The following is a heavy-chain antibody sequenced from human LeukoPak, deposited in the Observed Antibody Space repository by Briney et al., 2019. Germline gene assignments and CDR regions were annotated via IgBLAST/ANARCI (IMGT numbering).Heavy chain of an antibody. CDR2: IYYSGST. CDR1: GGSISSSSYY. CDR3: ARLVGYYYDSSGYFDY. Sequence: PSETLSLTCTVSGGSISSSSYYWGWIRQPPGKGLEWIGSIYYSGSTYYNPSLKSRVTISVDTSKNQFSLKLSSVTAADTAVYYCARLVGYYYDSSGYFDYWGQGTLVTVSS. V-gene: IGHV4-39*01. J-gene: IGHJ4*02. D-gene: IGHD3-22*01.